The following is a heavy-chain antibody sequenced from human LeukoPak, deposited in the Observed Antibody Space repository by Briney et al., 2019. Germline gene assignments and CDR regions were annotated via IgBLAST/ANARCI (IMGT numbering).Heavy chain of an antibody. J-gene: IGHJ3*02. D-gene: IGHD3-10*01. CDR2: ISSSSSYI. CDR1: GFTFSSYS. V-gene: IGHV3-21*04. Sequence: GGSLRLSCAASGFTFSSYSMNWVRQAPGKGLEWVSSISSSSSYIYYADSVKGRFTFSRDNAKNSLYLQMNSLRAEDTAVYYCARDSEAFTMVDAFDIWGQGTMVTVSS. CDR3: ARDSEAFTMVDAFDI.